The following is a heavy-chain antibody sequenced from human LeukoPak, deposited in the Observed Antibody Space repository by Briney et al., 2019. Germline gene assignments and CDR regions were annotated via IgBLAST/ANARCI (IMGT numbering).Heavy chain of an antibody. J-gene: IGHJ4*02. CDR1: GFTFSKYA. Sequence: GGSLRLSCAASGFTFSKYAMNWVRQAPGKGLEWVSFISGSADSTYYADSVKGRFTISRDNAKNSLYLQMNSLGDEDTAVYYCARDLVGATGYWGQGTLVTVSS. CDR3: ARDLVGATGY. D-gene: IGHD1-26*01. CDR2: ISGSADST. V-gene: IGHV3-23*01.